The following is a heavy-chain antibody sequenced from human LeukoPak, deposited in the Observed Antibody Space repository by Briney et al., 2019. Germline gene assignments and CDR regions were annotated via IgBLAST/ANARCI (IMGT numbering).Heavy chain of an antibody. CDR1: GFTFRDAW. CDR3: AKHIYGVVSIQQ. D-gene: IGHD3-3*01. CDR2: IRSKTDGGTT. Sequence: AGGSLRLSCAASGFTFRDAWMTWVRQAPGKGLEWVGRIRSKTDGGTTDYAVSVQGRFTISRDDSKNTLYLQMSSLKTEDTAVYYCAKHIYGVVSIQQWGQGTLVTVSS. V-gene: IGHV3-15*01. J-gene: IGHJ1*01.